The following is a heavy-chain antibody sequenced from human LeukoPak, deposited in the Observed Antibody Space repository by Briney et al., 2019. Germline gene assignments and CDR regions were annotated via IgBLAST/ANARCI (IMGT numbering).Heavy chain of an antibody. Sequence: PSETLSLTCTVSGGSISSSSYYWGWIRQPPGKGLEWIGSIYYSGSTYYNPSLKSRVTISVDTSKNQFSLKLSSVTAADTAVYYCARDRGAKVATMVDFDYWGQGTLVTVSS. CDR2: IYYSGST. CDR3: ARDRGAKVATMVDFDY. CDR1: GGSISSSSYY. D-gene: IGHD5-12*01. V-gene: IGHV4-39*07. J-gene: IGHJ4*02.